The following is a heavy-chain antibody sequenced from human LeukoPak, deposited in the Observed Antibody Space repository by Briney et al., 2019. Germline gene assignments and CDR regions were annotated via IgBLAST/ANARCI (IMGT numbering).Heavy chain of an antibody. J-gene: IGHJ6*02. V-gene: IGHV4-59*01. CDR2: IYYSGST. CDR1: GDSISSYY. Sequence: PSETLSLTCTVSGDSISSYYWSWIRQPPGKGLEWIGYIYYSGSTNYNPSLKSRVTISVDTSKNQFSLKLSSVTAADTAVYYCARADAYYYGMDVWGQGTTVTVSS. CDR3: ARADAYYYGMDV.